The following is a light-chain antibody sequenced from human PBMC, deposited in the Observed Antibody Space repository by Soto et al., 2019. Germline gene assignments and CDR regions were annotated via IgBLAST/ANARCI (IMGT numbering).Light chain of an antibody. CDR3: QQRSNWPRT. CDR1: QSVSSY. J-gene: IGKJ1*01. CDR2: DAS. Sequence: EIVLAQSPATLSLSRGERATLCCRASQSVSSYLAWYQQKPGQAPRLLIYDASNRATGIPARFSGSGPGTDFTLTISSLEPEDFAVYYCQQRSNWPRTFGQGTKVDIK. V-gene: IGKV3-11*01.